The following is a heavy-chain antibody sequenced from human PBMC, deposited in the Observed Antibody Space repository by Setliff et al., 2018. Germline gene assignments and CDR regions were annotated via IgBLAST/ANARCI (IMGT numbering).Heavy chain of an antibody. CDR1: GGTFSSYA. CDR3: ARGFSKFYYYYYYYMDV. D-gene: IGHD3-3*01. J-gene: IGHJ6*03. V-gene: IGHV1-69*10. CDR2: IIPILGIA. Sequence: SVKVSCKASGGTFSSYAISWVRQAPGQGLEWMGGIIPILGIANYAQKLQGRVTMTTDTSTSTAYMELRSLRSDDTAVYYCARGFSKFYYYYYYYMDVWGKGTTVTVSS.